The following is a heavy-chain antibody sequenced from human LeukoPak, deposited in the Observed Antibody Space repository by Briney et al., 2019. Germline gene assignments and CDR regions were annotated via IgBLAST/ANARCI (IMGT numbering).Heavy chain of an antibody. D-gene: IGHD3-22*01. Sequence: SETLSLTCTVSGGSISSYYWSWIRQPPGKGLEWIGYIYYSGSTNYNPSLKSRVTISVDTSKNLFSLKLSSVTAADTAVYYCARHDSSGYYPDYWGQGTLVTVSS. J-gene: IGHJ4*02. CDR3: ARHDSSGYYPDY. CDR2: IYYSGST. CDR1: GGSISSYY. V-gene: IGHV4-59*01.